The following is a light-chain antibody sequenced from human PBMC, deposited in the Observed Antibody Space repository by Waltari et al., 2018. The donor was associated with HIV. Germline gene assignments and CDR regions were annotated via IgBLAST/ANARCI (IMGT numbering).Light chain of an antibody. J-gene: IGLJ2*01. Sequence: QSVVTQPPSASGTPGQRVTISCSGSSSNIGSNYVFWYQQLPGKAPTFLIYRDNQRPSGVPDRFSGSKSGTSASLAISGLRSEDEGDYFCATWDDSLSGVVFGGGTKLNVL. V-gene: IGLV1-47*01. CDR3: ATWDDSLSGVV. CDR2: RDN. CDR1: SSNIGSNY.